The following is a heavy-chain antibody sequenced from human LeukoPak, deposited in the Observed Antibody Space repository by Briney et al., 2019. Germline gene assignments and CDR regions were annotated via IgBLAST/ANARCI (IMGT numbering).Heavy chain of an antibody. CDR3: ARARVVGARADYYYYMDV. CDR1: GGTFSSYA. J-gene: IGHJ6*03. Sequence: SVKVSCKASGGTFSSYAISWVRRAPGQGLEWMGGIIPIFGTANYAQKFQGRVTITTDESTSTAYMELSSLRSEDTAVYYCARARVVGARADYYYYMDVWGKGTTVTVSS. CDR2: IIPIFGTA. D-gene: IGHD1-26*01. V-gene: IGHV1-69*05.